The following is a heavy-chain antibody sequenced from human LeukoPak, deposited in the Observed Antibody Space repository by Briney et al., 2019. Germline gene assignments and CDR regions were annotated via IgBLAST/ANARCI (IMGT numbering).Heavy chain of an antibody. J-gene: IGHJ4*02. CDR3: ARGNSDYDHDY. D-gene: IGHD5-12*01. CDR2: ISSSSSTI. Sequence: GGSLRLSCAASGFTFSSYSMNWVRQAPGKGLEWVSYISSSSSTIYYADSVKGRFTISRDNAKNSLYLQMNSLSAEDTAVYYCARGNSDYDHDYWGQGTLVTVSS. V-gene: IGHV3-48*01. CDR1: GFTFSSYS.